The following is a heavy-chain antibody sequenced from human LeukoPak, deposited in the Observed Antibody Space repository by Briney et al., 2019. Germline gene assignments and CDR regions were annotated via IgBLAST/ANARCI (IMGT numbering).Heavy chain of an antibody. J-gene: IGHJ5*02. D-gene: IGHD6-13*01. CDR1: GFTLSDYG. CDR3: AKGGSSSHNWFDP. CDR2: IRNDGSND. V-gene: IGHV3-30*02. Sequence: PGGSLRLSCAASGFTLSDYGMHWVRQAPGKGLEWVAFIRNDGSNDYYPDSVKGRFTISRDNSRNTLYLQMNSLRAEDTAFYYCAKGGSSSHNWFDPWGQGTRVTVSS.